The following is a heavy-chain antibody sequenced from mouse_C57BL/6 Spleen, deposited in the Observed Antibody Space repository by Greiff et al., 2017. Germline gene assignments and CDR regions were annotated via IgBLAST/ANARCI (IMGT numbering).Heavy chain of an antibody. V-gene: IGHV2-6-1*01. CDR1: GFSLTSYG. Sequence: VNVVESGPGLVAPSQSLSITCTVSGFSLTSYGVHWVRQPPGKGLEWLVVIWSDGSTTYNSALKSRLSISKDNSKSQVFLKMNSLQTDDTAMYYCARQEAVVATDYYAMDYWGQGTSVTVSS. D-gene: IGHD1-1*01. CDR3: ARQEAVVATDYYAMDY. J-gene: IGHJ4*01. CDR2: IWSDGST.